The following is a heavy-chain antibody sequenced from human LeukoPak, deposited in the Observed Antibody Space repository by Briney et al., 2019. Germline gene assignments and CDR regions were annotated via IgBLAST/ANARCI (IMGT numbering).Heavy chain of an antibody. CDR2: ISSSGSTI. Sequence: GGSLSLSCAASGFTFSDYYMSWIRQAPGKGLEWVSYISSSGSTIYYAYSVKGRFTISRDNAKNLLYLQMNSLRAEDTAVYYCAREGYYDRSGAFDIWGQGTMVTVSS. J-gene: IGHJ3*02. CDR3: AREGYYDRSGAFDI. D-gene: IGHD3-22*01. CDR1: GFTFSDYY. V-gene: IGHV3-11*04.